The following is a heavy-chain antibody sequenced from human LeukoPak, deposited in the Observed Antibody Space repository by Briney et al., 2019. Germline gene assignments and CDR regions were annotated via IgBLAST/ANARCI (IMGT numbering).Heavy chain of an antibody. J-gene: IGHJ6*03. CDR2: FDPEDGET. CDR3: GAGVFFKTIGDYYYYYMDV. Sequence: ASVKVSCKVSGYTLTELSMHWVRQAPGKGLEWMGGFDPEDGETIYAQKFQGRVTMTRNTSISTAYMELSSLRSEDTAVYYCGAGVFFKTIGDYYYYYMDVWGKGTTVTVSS. V-gene: IGHV1-24*01. D-gene: IGHD3-10*01. CDR1: GYTLTELS.